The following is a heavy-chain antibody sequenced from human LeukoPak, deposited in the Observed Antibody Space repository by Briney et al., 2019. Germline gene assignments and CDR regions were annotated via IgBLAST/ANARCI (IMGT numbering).Heavy chain of an antibody. CDR2: INHSGST. V-gene: IGHV4-34*01. CDR1: GGSFSGYY. Sequence: PSETLSLTCAVYGGSFSGYYWSWIRQPPGKGLEWIGEINHSGSTNYNPSLKSRVTISVDTSKNQFSLKLSSVTAADTAVYYCARASVVVPAAIDWFDPWGQGTLVTVSS. J-gene: IGHJ5*02. D-gene: IGHD2-2*01. CDR3: ARASVVVPAAIDWFDP.